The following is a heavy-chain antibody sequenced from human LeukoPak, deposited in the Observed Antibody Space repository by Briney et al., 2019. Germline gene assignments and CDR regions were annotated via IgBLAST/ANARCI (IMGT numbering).Heavy chain of an antibody. D-gene: IGHD3-10*02. CDR3: ARDPLFAEGTEYYYYGMDV. Sequence: SETLSLTCAVYGGSFSGYYWSWIRQPPGKGLEWIGEINHSGSTNYNPSLKSRVTISVDTSKNQFSLKLSSVTAADTAVYYCARDPLFAEGTEYYYYGMDVWGQGTTVTVSS. V-gene: IGHV4-34*01. CDR2: INHSGST. CDR1: GGSFSGYY. J-gene: IGHJ6*02.